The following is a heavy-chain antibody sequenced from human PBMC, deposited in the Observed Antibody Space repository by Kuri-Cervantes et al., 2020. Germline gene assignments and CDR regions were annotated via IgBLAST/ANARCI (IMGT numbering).Heavy chain of an antibody. CDR2: INHSGST. D-gene: IGHD2-15*01. CDR1: GGSFSGYY. J-gene: IGHJ6*03. CDR3: ARDKFDRGGYMDV. V-gene: IGHV4-34*01. Sequence: SQTLSLTCAVYGGSFSGYYWSWIRQPPGKGLEWIGEINHSGSTNYNPSLKSRVTISVDTSKNQFSLKLSSVTAADTAVYYCARDKFDRGGYMDVWGKGTTVTVSS.